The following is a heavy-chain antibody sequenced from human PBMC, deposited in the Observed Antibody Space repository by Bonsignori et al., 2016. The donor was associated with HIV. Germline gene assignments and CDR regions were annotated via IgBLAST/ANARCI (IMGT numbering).Heavy chain of an antibody. J-gene: IGHJ6*03. Sequence: VRQAPGKGLEWVAVISYDGSNKYYADSVKGRFTISRDNSKNTLYLQMNSLRAEDTAVYYCARDSDYCSGGSCYYYYYYMDVWGKGTTVTVSS. D-gene: IGHD2-15*01. CDR2: ISYDGSNK. V-gene: IGHV3-30-3*01. CDR3: ARDSDYCSGGSCYYYYYYMDV.